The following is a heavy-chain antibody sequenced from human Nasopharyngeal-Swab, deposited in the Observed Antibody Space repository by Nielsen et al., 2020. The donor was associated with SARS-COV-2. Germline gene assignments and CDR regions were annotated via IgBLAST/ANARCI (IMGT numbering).Heavy chain of an antibody. Sequence: VRQMPGKGLEWLGRIGDKDHNYATTYGASVKGRFTISRVDSKNTAFLQMDSLKTEDTALYYCTTDFYFDYWGQGTLVTVSS. J-gene: IGHJ4*02. CDR3: TTDFYFDY. CDR2: IGDKDHNYAT. V-gene: IGHV3-73*01.